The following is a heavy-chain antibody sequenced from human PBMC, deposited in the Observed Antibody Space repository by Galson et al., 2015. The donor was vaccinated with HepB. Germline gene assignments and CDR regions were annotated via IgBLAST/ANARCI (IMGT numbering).Heavy chain of an antibody. J-gene: IGHJ5*02. D-gene: IGHD2-8*01. V-gene: IGHV4-4*02. Sequence: SETLSLTCAVSGGSISSSNWWSWVRQPPGKGLEWIGEIYHSGSTNYNPSLKSRVTISVDKSKNQFSLKLSSVTAADTAVYYCARVRRYCTNGVCWDWFDPWGQGTLVTVSS. CDR3: ARVRRYCTNGVCWDWFDP. CDR2: IYHSGST. CDR1: GGSISSSNW.